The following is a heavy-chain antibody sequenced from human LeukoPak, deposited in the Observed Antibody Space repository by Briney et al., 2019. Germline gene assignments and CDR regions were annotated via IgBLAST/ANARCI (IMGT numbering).Heavy chain of an antibody. J-gene: IGHJ6*02. Sequence: PGRSLRLSCAASGFSFSSYYMSWVRQAPGKGLEWVALINPDGSERYYVDSVKGRFTISRDNARNSLYQQMDSLRDDDTAMYFCTRDLAAVPGPRMDVWGQGTTVTVSS. CDR1: GFSFSSYY. D-gene: IGHD6-19*01. CDR3: TRDLAAVPGPRMDV. V-gene: IGHV3-7*03. CDR2: INPDGSER.